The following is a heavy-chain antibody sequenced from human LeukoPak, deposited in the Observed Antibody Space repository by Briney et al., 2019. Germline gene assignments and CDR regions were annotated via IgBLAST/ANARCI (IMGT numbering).Heavy chain of an antibody. CDR3: ARDRFLWGLGNWFDL. CDR1: GYPFTNYG. Sequence: ASVKVSCKTSGYPFTNYGISWVRQAPGQGLEWMGWVSTSNPHTNYASKFRGRVIMTIDTSTTTAYLEMRSLTSDDTAVYYCARDRFLWGLGNWFDLWGQGTLVTVTS. D-gene: IGHD3-3*01. CDR2: VSTSNPHT. V-gene: IGHV1-18*01. J-gene: IGHJ5*02.